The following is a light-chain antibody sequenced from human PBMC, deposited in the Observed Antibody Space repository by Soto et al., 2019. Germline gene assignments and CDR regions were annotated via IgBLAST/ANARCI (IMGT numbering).Light chain of an antibody. Sequence: QLVLTQSPSASASLGASVKLTCTLSSGHSNYAIAWHQQQSEKGPRYLMKLNSDGSHSKGDGIPDRFSGSSSGAERYLTISSRQSEDEADYYCQTWGSGIVLFGGGTKLTV. V-gene: IGLV4-69*01. CDR3: QTWGSGIVL. CDR1: SGHSNYA. J-gene: IGLJ2*01. CDR2: LNSDGSH.